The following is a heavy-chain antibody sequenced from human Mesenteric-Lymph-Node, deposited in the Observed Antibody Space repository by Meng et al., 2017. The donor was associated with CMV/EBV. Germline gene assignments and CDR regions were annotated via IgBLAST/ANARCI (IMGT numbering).Heavy chain of an antibody. J-gene: IGHJ4*02. Sequence: YYWGWIRQRPGKGLEWIRNIYYSGSTYYNPSLKSRVTISVDTSKNQFSLKLSSVTAADTAVYYCVRVLKTYYYDSSGYSSPHYFDYWGQGTLVTVSS. CDR1: YY. CDR3: VRVLKTYYYDSSGYSSPHYFDY. CDR2: IYYSGST. D-gene: IGHD3-22*01. V-gene: IGHV4-39*01.